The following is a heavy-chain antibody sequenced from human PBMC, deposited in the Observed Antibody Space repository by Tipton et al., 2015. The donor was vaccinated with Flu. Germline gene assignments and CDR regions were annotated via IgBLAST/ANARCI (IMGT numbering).Heavy chain of an antibody. J-gene: IGHJ4*02. CDR1: GGSFSGYY. CDR2: INHSGST. V-gene: IGHV4-34*01. D-gene: IGHD3-22*01. CDR3: ARLKRRGYYYDSSGYLDY. Sequence: TLSLTCAVYGGSFSGYYWSWIRQPPGKGLEWIGEINHSGSTNYNPSLKSRVTLSVDTSKNQFSLKLSSVTAADTAVYYCARLKRRGYYYDSSGYLDYWGQGTLVTVSS.